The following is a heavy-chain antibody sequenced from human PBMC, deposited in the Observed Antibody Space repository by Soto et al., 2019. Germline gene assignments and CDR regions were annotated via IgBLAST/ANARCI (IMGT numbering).Heavy chain of an antibody. D-gene: IGHD2-2*01. CDR1: GGTFSSYT. V-gene: IGHV1-69*02. J-gene: IGHJ6*02. CDR2: IIPILGIA. CDR3: ARASSSTIPYGMDV. Sequence: QVQLVQSGAEVKKPGSSVKVSCKASGGTFSSYTISWVRQAPGQGLEWMGRIIPILGIANYAQKFQGRVTITADKSTSTAYMELSSLTSEDTAVYYCARASSSTIPYGMDVWGQGTTVTVSS.